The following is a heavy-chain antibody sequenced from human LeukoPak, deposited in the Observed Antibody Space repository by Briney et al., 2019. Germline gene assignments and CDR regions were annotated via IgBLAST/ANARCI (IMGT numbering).Heavy chain of an antibody. Sequence: GESLKISCKGSGFSFTSYWIGWVRQMPGKGLEYMGIIYPADSDTRYSPSFQGQVTISADKSISTAYLQWSSLKASDTAMYYCARPGQLGEYTPYYFDFWGQGTLVTVSS. V-gene: IGHV5-51*01. J-gene: IGHJ4*02. D-gene: IGHD3-16*01. CDR2: IYPADSDT. CDR1: GFSFTSYW. CDR3: ARPGQLGEYTPYYFDF.